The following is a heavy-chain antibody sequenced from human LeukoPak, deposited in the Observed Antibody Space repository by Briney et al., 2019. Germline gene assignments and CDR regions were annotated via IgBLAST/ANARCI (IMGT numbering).Heavy chain of an antibody. CDR1: GFTVSSNY. V-gene: IGHV3-66*01. CDR3: ARDRPSTGTAFDI. Sequence: GGSLRLSCAASGFTVSSNYMSWVRQAPGKGLEWVSVIYSGGSTYYADSVKGRFTISRDNYKNTLYLQMNSLRAEDTAVYYCARDRPSTGTAFDIWGQGTMVTVSS. CDR2: IYSGGST. J-gene: IGHJ3*02. D-gene: IGHD1-1*01.